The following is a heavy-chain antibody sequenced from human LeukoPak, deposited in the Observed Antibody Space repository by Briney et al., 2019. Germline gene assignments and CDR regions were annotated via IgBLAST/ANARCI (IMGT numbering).Heavy chain of an antibody. Sequence: GGTLRLSCAASGLTFSSYGMSWVRQAPGKGLEWVSAISGSGGSTYYADSVKGRFTISRDNSKNTLYLQMNSLRAEDTAVYYCARDSFGSSGNYWGQGTLVTVSS. CDR1: GLTFSSYG. J-gene: IGHJ4*02. CDR3: ARDSFGSSGNY. CDR2: ISGSGGST. D-gene: IGHD3-22*01. V-gene: IGHV3-23*01.